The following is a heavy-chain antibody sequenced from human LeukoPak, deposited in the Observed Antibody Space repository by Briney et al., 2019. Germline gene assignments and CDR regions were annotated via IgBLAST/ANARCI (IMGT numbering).Heavy chain of an antibody. D-gene: IGHD5-12*01. Sequence: GRSLRLSCAASGFTFSSYAMHWVRQAPGEGLEWVAVISYDGSNKYYADSVKGRFTISRDNSKNTLYLQMNSLRAEDTAVYYCARARRNGGYDRGPGDYYYGMDVWGQGTTVTVSS. CDR1: GFTFSSYA. J-gene: IGHJ6*02. CDR2: ISYDGSNK. V-gene: IGHV3-30-3*01. CDR3: ARARRNGGYDRGPGDYYYGMDV.